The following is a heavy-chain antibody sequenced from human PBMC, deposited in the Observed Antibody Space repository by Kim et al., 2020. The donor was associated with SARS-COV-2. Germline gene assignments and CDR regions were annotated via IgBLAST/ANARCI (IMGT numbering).Heavy chain of an antibody. V-gene: IGHV3-74*03. Sequence: GGSLRLSCAASGFTFRSYWMHWVRQAPGKGLVWVSRINTDGSRTTYADSVQGRFSISRDNSQSTLFLQMYSLRAEDTGVYFCARDLDTSANYYFYGMDVWGQGPTVTVSS. CDR1: GFTFRSYW. CDR3: ARDLDTSANYYFYGMDV. CDR2: INTDGSRT. J-gene: IGHJ6*02. D-gene: IGHD2-2*01.